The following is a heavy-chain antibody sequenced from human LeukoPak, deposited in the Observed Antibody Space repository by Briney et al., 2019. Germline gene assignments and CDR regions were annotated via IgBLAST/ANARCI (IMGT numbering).Heavy chain of an antibody. Sequence: SETLSLTCAVYGGSFSGYYWSWIRQPPGKGLEWIGEINHSGSTNYNPSLKSRVTISVDTSKNQFSLKLSSVTAADTAVYYCARTPGIAVAGTYWFDPWGQGTLVTVSS. CDR2: INHSGST. J-gene: IGHJ5*02. CDR3: ARTPGIAVAGTYWFDP. V-gene: IGHV4-34*01. D-gene: IGHD6-19*01. CDR1: GGSFSGYY.